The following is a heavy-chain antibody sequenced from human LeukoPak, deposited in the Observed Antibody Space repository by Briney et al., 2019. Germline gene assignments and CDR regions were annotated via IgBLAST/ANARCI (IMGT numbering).Heavy chain of an antibody. CDR1: GFTFSSYG. Sequence: GGSLRLSCAASGFTFSSYGMHWVRQAPGKGLEWVAVISYDGSNKYYADSVKGRFTISRDNSKNTLYLQMNSLRAEDTAVYYCAKGKQQLGAYYYYGMDVWGQGTTVTVSS. J-gene: IGHJ6*02. CDR3: AKGKQQLGAYYYYGMDV. CDR2: ISYDGSNK. D-gene: IGHD6-13*01. V-gene: IGHV3-30*18.